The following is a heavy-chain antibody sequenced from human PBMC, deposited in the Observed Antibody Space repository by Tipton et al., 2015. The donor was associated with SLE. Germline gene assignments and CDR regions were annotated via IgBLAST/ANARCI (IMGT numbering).Heavy chain of an antibody. CDR2: IYYSGST. D-gene: IGHD3-22*01. V-gene: IGHV4-59*11. CDR1: GGSISSHY. Sequence: TLSLTCTVSGGSISSHYWSWLRQPPGKGLEWIGYIYYSGSTNYNPSLKSRVNISVDTSKNQFSLKLSSVTAADTAVYYCARGGPDSSGDDYWDQGTLVTVAS. CDR3: ARGGPDSSGDDY. J-gene: IGHJ4*02.